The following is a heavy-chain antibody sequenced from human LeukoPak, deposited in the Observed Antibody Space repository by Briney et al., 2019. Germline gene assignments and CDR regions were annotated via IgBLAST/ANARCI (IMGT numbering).Heavy chain of an antibody. V-gene: IGHV1-18*01. Sequence: ASVKVSCKASGYTFTSYGISWVRQAPGQGLEWMGWISAYNGNTNYAQKLQGRVTMTTDTSTSTAYMELRSLRSDDTAVYYCARGVSIAAAGTVGYYYYGMDVWGQGTTVTVSS. D-gene: IGHD6-13*01. CDR3: ARGVSIAAAGTVGYYYYGMDV. CDR2: ISAYNGNT. J-gene: IGHJ6*02. CDR1: GYTFTSYG.